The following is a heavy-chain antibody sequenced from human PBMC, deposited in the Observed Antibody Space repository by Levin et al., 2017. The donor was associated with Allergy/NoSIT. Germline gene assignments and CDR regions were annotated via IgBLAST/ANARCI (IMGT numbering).Heavy chain of an antibody. CDR3: ARLSYDSSGGYFDY. CDR2: IRSKPNNYAT. J-gene: IGHJ4*02. CDR1: GFTFSGSA. V-gene: IGHV3-73*01. D-gene: IGHD3-22*01. Sequence: PGGSLRLSCAASGFTFSGSAMHWVRQASGKGLEWLGRIRSKPNNYATGYGASVTGRFTISRDDSKNTAYLQMNSLKTEDTAVYYCARLSYDSSGGYFDYWGQGILVTVSS.